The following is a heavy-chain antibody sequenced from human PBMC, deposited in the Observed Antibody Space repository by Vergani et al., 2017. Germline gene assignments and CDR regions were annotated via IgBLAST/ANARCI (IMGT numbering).Heavy chain of an antibody. J-gene: IGHJ3*01. Sequence: EVQLVETGGGLIQPGGSLRLSCAASGFTASTNYMTWVRQAPGKGLEWVSIIYSDGSTYYADSVKGRFTISRDNYKNTLYLQMNSLRAEDTAVYYCARDSGVVPAAIGAFDVWGQGTMVTVSS. D-gene: IGHD2-2*01. CDR1: GFTASTNY. CDR3: ARDSGVVPAAIGAFDV. CDR2: IYSDGST. V-gene: IGHV3-53*02.